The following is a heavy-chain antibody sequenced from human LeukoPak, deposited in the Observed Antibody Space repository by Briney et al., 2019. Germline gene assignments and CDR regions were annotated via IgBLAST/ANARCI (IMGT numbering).Heavy chain of an antibody. CDR1: GGSISSVNW. CDR3: ARGGYYGSGNDFRFDP. CDR2: IYHSGST. Sequence: SETLSLTCAVSGGSISSVNWWRWVRQPPGKGLEWIGEIYHSGSTNYNPSLKSRVTISVDKSKNQFSLKLSSVTAADTAVYYCARGGYYGSGNDFRFDPWGQGTLVTVSS. J-gene: IGHJ5*02. V-gene: IGHV4-4*02. D-gene: IGHD3-10*01.